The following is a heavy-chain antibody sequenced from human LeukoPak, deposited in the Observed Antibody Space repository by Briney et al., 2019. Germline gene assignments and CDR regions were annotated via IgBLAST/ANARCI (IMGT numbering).Heavy chain of an antibody. Sequence: GGSLRLSCAASGFTFSSYAMSWVRQAPGKGLVWVSRINSDGSSTSYADSVKGRFTISRDNAKNTLYLQMNSLRGEDTAVYYCARKAGGYSYGPLDYWGQGTLVTVSS. J-gene: IGHJ4*02. V-gene: IGHV3-74*01. CDR1: GFTFSSYA. CDR3: ARKAGGYSYGPLDY. CDR2: INSDGSST. D-gene: IGHD5-18*01.